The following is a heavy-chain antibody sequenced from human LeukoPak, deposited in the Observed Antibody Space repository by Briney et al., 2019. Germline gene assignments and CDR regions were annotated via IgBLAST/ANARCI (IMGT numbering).Heavy chain of an antibody. Sequence: PGGSLRLSCAASGFTFSSSWMTWVRQARGKGLEWVANINQDGSEKYYVDSVRGRFTISRDNARNSLYLQMHSLRAEDTAVFYCTGHYGMNVWGQGTTVTVSS. V-gene: IGHV3-7*01. J-gene: IGHJ6*02. CDR1: GFTFSSSW. CDR2: INQDGSEK. CDR3: TGHYGMNV.